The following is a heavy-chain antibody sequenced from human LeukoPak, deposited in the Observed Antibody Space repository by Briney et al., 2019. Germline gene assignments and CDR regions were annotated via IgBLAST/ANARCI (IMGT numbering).Heavy chain of an antibody. D-gene: IGHD7-27*01. CDR2: IYTDGST. J-gene: IGHJ4*01. Sequence: GASLRLSCAASGFTVSRKYMSWVRQAPGKGLEWVAVIYTDGSTYYAESVKGRFTISRDNSKNTLYLQMNSLRAQDMAVYYCAGNWGDRWGQGTLVTVSS. CDR3: AGNWGDR. CDR1: GFTVSRKY. V-gene: IGHV3-53*01.